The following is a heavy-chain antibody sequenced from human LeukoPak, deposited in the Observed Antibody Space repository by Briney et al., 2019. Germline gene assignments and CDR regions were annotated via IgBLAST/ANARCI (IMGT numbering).Heavy chain of an antibody. V-gene: IGHV4-31*03. Sequence: PSQTLSLTCTVSGVPIGSGNYYWRWIRQHPGKGLEWIGYIYHSGNVYYNPSLKSRVSISVDTSKNQFSLKLSSVTAADTAVYYCARRAYYDSKINWFDPWGQGTLVTVSS. CDR3: ARRAYYDSKINWFDP. CDR2: IYHSGNV. J-gene: IGHJ5*02. D-gene: IGHD3-16*01. CDR1: GVPIGSGNYY.